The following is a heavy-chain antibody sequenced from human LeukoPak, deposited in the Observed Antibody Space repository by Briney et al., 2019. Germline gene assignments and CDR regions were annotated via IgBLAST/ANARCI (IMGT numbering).Heavy chain of an antibody. Sequence: PGGSLRLSCTASGFTFDHYDMSWVRQAPGKGLEWVSAISGGGGSTHYRDSVKGRFTVSRDNSNNTLYLQMNSLRAEDTAVYYCARENDRYGRIDYWGQGTQVTVSS. CDR1: GFTFDHYD. D-gene: IGHD5-18*01. CDR2: ISGGGGST. V-gene: IGHV3-23*01. CDR3: ARENDRYGRIDY. J-gene: IGHJ4*02.